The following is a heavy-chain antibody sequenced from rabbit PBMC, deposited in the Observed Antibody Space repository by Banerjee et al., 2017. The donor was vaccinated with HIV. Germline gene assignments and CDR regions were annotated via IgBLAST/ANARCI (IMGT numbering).Heavy chain of an antibody. J-gene: IGHJ4*01. Sequence: QSLEESGGGLVQPEGSLTLTCTASGFSFSGNYYMCWVRQTPGKGLEWIACVGPDSGDSPYYASWVNGRFTISRSTSLNTVDLQMTSLTAADTATYFCVRAGVYAGSSSYTGFDFNLWGQGTLVTVS. CDR1: GFSFSGNYY. CDR3: VRAGVYAGSSSYTGFDFNL. V-gene: IGHV1S43*01. D-gene: IGHD8-1*01. CDR2: VGPDSGDSP.